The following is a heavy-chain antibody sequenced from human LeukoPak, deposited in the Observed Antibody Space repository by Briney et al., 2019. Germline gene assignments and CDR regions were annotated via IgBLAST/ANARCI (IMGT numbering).Heavy chain of an antibody. CDR3: ARYVDYGEYFSWFDP. D-gene: IGHD4-17*01. CDR1: GGTFSRYA. V-gene: IGHV1-69*04. J-gene: IGHJ5*02. CDR2: IIPILGIA. Sequence: SVKVSCKGSGGTFSRYAISWVRQAPGQGLEWMGRIIPILGIANYAQKFQGRVTITADKSTSTAYMELSSLRSEDTAVYYCARYVDYGEYFSWFDPWGQGTLVTVSS.